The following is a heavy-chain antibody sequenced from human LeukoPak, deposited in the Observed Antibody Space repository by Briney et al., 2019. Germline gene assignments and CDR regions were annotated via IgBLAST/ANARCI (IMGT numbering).Heavy chain of an antibody. Sequence: GGSLRLSCAASGFTFSSYAMHWVRQAPGKGLEWVAVISYDGSNKYYADSVKGRFTISRDNSKNTLYLQMNSLRAEDTAVYYCARDRGTVVMVTWGQGTMVTVSS. D-gene: IGHD4-23*01. CDR3: ARDRGTVVMVT. CDR2: ISYDGSNK. J-gene: IGHJ3*01. CDR1: GFTFSSYA. V-gene: IGHV3-30*04.